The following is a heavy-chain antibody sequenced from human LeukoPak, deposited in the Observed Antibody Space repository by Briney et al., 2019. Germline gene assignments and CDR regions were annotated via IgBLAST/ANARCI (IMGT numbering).Heavy chain of an antibody. CDR3: AKSISSGYYKSFDY. CDR1: GFTFDDYA. D-gene: IGHD3-22*01. J-gene: IGHJ4*02. CDR2: ISWNSGSI. V-gene: IGHV3-9*01. Sequence: GGSLRLSCAASGFTFDDYAMHWVRQDPGKGLEWVSGISWNSGSIGYADSVKGRFTISRDNAKNSLYLQMNSLRAEDTALYYCAKSISSGYYKSFDYWGQGTLVTVSS.